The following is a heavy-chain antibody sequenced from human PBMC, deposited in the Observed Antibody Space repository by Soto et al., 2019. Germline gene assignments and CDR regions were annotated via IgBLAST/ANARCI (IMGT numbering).Heavy chain of an antibody. CDR3: ARSQGSSTSLEIYYYYYYGMDV. V-gene: IGHV1-69*01. Sequence: QVQLVQSGAEVKKPGSSVKVSCKASGGTFSSYAISWVRQAPGQGLEWMGGIIPISVTANYAQKFQGRVTITADESNSTAYMELSSLRSEDTAVYYWARSQGSSTSLEIYYYYYYGMDVWGQGTTVTVSS. D-gene: IGHD2-2*01. CDR2: IIPISVTA. J-gene: IGHJ6*02. CDR1: GGTFSSYA.